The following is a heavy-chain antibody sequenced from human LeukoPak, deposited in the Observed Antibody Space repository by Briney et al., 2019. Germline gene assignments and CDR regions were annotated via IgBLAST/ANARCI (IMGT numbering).Heavy chain of an antibody. CDR2: ISWDSGSI. CDR3: TKARYCSSAPCPFDY. Sequence: GGSLRLSCAASGFTFDEYAMYWVRQPPGKGLEWVSGISWDSGSIVYADSVKGRFTISRDNAKNSLYPQMNSLRAEDTALYYCTKARYCSSAPCPFDYWGQGTLVTVSS. V-gene: IGHV3-9*01. D-gene: IGHD2-2*01. J-gene: IGHJ4*02. CDR1: GFTFDEYA.